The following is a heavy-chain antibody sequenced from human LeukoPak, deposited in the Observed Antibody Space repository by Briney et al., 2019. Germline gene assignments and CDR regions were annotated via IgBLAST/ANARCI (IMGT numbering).Heavy chain of an antibody. CDR2: IYTSGST. CDR1: GGSISSSSYY. J-gene: IGHJ6*03. CDR3: AREGLGRIYYYYYMDV. D-gene: IGHD1-26*01. V-gene: IGHV4-61*02. Sequence: SETLSLTCTVSGGSISSSSYYWSWIRQPAGKGLEWIGRIYTSGSTNYNPSLKSRVTMSVDTSKNQFSLKLSSVTAADTAVYYCAREGLGRIYYYYYMDVWGKGTTVTVSS.